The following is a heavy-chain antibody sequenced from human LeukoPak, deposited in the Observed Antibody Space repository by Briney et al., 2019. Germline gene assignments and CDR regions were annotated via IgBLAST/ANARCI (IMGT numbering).Heavy chain of an antibody. CDR1: GFTFSGFA. J-gene: IGHJ3*02. CDR3: TRVFLKSYSDAFDI. Sequence: GGSLKLSCAASGFTFSGFAFHWVRQASGKGLEWVGRIRSKAHNYATVYAASVKGRFTISRDDSKNATYLQMNSLKTEDTAVYYCTRVFLKSYSDAFDIWGQGTMVTVSS. CDR2: IRSKAHNYAT. D-gene: IGHD1-26*01. V-gene: IGHV3-73*01.